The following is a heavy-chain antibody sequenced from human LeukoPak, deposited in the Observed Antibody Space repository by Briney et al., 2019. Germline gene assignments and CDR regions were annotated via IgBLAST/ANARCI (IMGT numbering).Heavy chain of an antibody. J-gene: IGHJ4*02. V-gene: IGHV4-61*01. Sequence: SETLSLTCTVSGGSVSSGHYYWSWIRQPPGKGLEWIGYIYYSGSTNYNPSLKSRVTISVDTSKNQFSLKLSSVTAADTAIYYCARMYSGSYYEFDYWGQGTLVTVSS. CDR3: ARMYSGSYYEFDY. CDR1: GGSVSSGHYY. D-gene: IGHD1-26*01. CDR2: IYYSGST.